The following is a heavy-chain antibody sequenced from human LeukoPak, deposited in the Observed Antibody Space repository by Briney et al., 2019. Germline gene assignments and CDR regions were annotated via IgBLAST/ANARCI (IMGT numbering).Heavy chain of an antibody. CDR1: GFTFSSYW. CDR3: ARGPPLFDP. V-gene: IGHV3-7*01. CDR2: IKQDGSEE. Sequence: PGGSLRLSCAASGFTFSSYWMSWVRQAPGKGLEWVANIKQDGSEEYYADSVKGRFTISRDNAKNSLYLQMNSLRAEDTSVYYCARGPPLFDPWGQGTLVTVSS. J-gene: IGHJ5*02.